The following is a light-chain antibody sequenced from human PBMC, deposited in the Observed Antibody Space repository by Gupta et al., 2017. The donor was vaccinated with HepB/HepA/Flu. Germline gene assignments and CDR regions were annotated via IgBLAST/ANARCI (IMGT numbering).Light chain of an antibody. CDR3: QQDSSSPRT. CDR1: QKISNNY. J-gene: IGKJ1*01. CDR2: GAS. Sequence: PGERATLSCRASQKISNNYLAWYQQKPGQAPRVLISGASSRATGIPDRFSGSGSGTDFTLTISRLEPEDFPVYYCQQDSSSPRTFGQGTKVEIK. V-gene: IGKV3-20*01.